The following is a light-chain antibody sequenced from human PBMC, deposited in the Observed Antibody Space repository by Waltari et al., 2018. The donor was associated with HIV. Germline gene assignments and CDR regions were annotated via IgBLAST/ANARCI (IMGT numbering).Light chain of an antibody. CDR1: NSDIGGYNY. CDR2: EVT. V-gene: IGLV2-8*01. Sequence: QSALTQPPSASGSPGQSVTISCTGTNSDIGGYNYVSWYQQHPGKAPKLVISEVTKRRSGVPDRFSRSKSGTTASLTVFGLQAEDEADYYCSSYADRNGFYVVFGGGTRLTVL. J-gene: IGLJ2*01. CDR3: SSYADRNGFYVV.